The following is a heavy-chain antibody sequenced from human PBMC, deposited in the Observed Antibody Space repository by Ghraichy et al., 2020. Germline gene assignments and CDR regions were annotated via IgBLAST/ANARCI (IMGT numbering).Heavy chain of an antibody. CDR1: GGSINSHY. J-gene: IGHJ3*02. V-gene: IGHV4-59*11. Sequence: SETLSLTCTVSGGSINSHYWTWIRQPPGKGLEYIGFIYYTGTTNYNPSLKSRVTISVDTSKNQFSLRLRSVTAADTAIYYCARDLQGWGYAFDIWGQGTVVTGSS. D-gene: IGHD2-21*01. CDR3: ARDLQGWGYAFDI. CDR2: IYYTGTT.